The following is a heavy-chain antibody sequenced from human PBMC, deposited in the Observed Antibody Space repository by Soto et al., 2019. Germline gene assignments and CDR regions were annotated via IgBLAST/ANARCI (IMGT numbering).Heavy chain of an antibody. CDR2: IYYSGST. CDR1: GGSISSSSYY. D-gene: IGHD1-26*01. J-gene: IGHJ4*02. V-gene: IGHV4-39*01. Sequence: SETLSLTCTVSGGSISSSSYYWGWIRQPPGKGLEWIGSIYYSGSTYYNPSLKSRVTISVDTSKNQFSLKLSSVTAADTAVYYCARTLQEWELLVGYFDYWGQGTLVTVSS. CDR3: ARTLQEWELLVGYFDY.